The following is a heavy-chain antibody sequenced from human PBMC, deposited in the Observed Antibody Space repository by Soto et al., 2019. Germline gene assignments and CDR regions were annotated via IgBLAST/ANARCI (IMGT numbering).Heavy chain of an antibody. CDR1: GFTFSSYA. J-gene: IGHJ4*02. V-gene: IGHV3-21*04. Sequence: GGSLRLSCAASGFTFSSYAMSWVRQAPGKGLEWVSAISSSSSYIYYADSVKGRFTISRDNAKNSLYLQMNSLRAEDTAVYFCARGPPYDFWGLGTLVTVSS. CDR3: ARGPPYDF. CDR2: ISSSSSYI.